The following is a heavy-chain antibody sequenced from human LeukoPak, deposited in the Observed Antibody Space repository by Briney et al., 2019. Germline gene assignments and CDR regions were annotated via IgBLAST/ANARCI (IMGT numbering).Heavy chain of an antibody. J-gene: IGHJ4*02. D-gene: IGHD4-17*01. CDR1: GFTFSTYS. CDR3: ARDVYFRMTTMTLYYFDY. CDR2: INYSSRYI. V-gene: IGHV3-21*01. Sequence: AGGSLRLSCAASGFTFSTYSMNWVRQAPGKGLEWVSSINYSSRYIDYADSVKGRFTISRDNAKNSLYLQMNSLRAEDTAVYYCARDVYFRMTTMTLYYFDYWGQGTLVTVSS.